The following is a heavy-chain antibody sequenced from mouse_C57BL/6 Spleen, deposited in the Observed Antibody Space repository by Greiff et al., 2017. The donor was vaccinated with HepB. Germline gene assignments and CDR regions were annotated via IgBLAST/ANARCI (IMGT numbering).Heavy chain of an antibody. CDR2: ISYDGSN. V-gene: IGHV3-6*01. CDR3: SREGYSRDY. D-gene: IGHD2-5*01. Sequence: EVKLQESGPGLVKPSQSLSLTCSVTGYSITSGYYWNWIRQLPGHKLEWMGYISYDGSNNYNPSLKNRISITRDTSKNQFFLKLNSVTAEDTATYYWSREGYSRDYWGQGTTLIVSS. J-gene: IGHJ2*01. CDR1: GYSITSGYY.